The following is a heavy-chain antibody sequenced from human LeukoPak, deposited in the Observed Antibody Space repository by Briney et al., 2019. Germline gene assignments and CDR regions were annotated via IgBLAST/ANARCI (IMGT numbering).Heavy chain of an antibody. CDR2: FNSRSDAN. Sequence: GGSLRLSCEASQFNLRSSTIHWVRQAPGKGLEWIAFFNSRSDANDYAGSVKGRFTISRDNSKNSLYLQMNSLRVEDTAIYYCAKDGCGADCSWFFDLWGRGTLVTVSS. CDR3: AKDGCGADCSWFFDL. J-gene: IGHJ2*01. D-gene: IGHD2-21*02. V-gene: IGHV3-48*01. CDR1: QFNLRSST.